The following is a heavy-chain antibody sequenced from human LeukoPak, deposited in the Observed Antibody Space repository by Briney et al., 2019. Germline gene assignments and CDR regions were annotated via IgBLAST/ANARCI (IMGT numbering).Heavy chain of an antibody. Sequence: GGSLRLSCAASGFTFRNAWMSWVRQAPGKGLEWVSVIYSGGSTYYADSVKGRFTISRDNSKNTLYLQMNSLRAEDTAVYYCARGTEEHYFDYWGQGTLVTVSS. CDR3: ARGTEEHYFDY. CDR2: IYSGGST. J-gene: IGHJ4*02. V-gene: IGHV3-66*01. CDR1: GFTFRNAW.